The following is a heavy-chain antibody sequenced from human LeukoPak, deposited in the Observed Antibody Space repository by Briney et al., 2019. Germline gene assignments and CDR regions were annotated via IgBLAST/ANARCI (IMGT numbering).Heavy chain of an antibody. D-gene: IGHD5-18*01. V-gene: IGHV4-59*08. CDR1: GGSISNYY. J-gene: IGHJ4*02. Sequence: SETLSLTCTVSGGSISNYYWSWIRQPPGKGLEWIGFIYYSGSTNYNPSLKSRVTISVDTSKNQFSLKLSSVTAADTAVYYCARGLSDTAMVFYFDYWGQGTLVTVSS. CDR3: ARGLSDTAMVFYFDY. CDR2: IYYSGST.